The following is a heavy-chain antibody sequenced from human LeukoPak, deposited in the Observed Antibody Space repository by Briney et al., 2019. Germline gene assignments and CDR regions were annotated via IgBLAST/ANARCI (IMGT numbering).Heavy chain of an antibody. CDR1: GYTFTSYY. V-gene: IGHV1-46*01. CDR3: ARGYAYYGSGSYYYFDY. D-gene: IGHD3-10*01. Sequence: ASVKVSCKASGYTFTSYYMHWVRQAPGQGLEWMGIINPSGGSTSYAQKFQGRVTTTRDMSTSTVYMELSSLRAEDTALYYCARGYAYYGSGSYYYFDYWGQGTLVTVSS. J-gene: IGHJ4*02. CDR2: INPSGGST.